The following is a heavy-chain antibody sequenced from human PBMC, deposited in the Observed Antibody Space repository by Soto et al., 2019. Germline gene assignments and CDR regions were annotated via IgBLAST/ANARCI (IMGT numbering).Heavy chain of an antibody. CDR1: GGSISSGGYY. CDR3: ATKAAAGFHLDY. CDR2: IYYSGST. Sequence: QVQLQESGPGLVKPSQTLSLTCTVSGGSISSGGYYWSWIRQHPGKGLEWIGYIYYSGSTYYNPSLKSPVTISVDTSKNQFSLKLSSVTAADTAVYYCATKAAAGFHLDYRGQGTLVTVSS. J-gene: IGHJ4*02. D-gene: IGHD6-13*01. V-gene: IGHV4-31*01.